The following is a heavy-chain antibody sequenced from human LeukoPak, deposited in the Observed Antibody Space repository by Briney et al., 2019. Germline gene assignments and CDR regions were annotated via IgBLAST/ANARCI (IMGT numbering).Heavy chain of an antibody. J-gene: IGHJ4*02. V-gene: IGHV2-70*11. CDR3: ARQSDYGDLFDY. D-gene: IGHD4-17*01. Sequence: SGPALVKPTQTLTLTCTFSGFSLSTSGMCVSWIRQPPGKALEWLARIDWGDDKYYSTSLKTRLTISKDTSKNQVVLTMTNMDPVDTATYYCARQSDYGDLFDYWGQGTLVTVSS. CDR2: IDWGDDK. CDR1: GFSLSTSGMC.